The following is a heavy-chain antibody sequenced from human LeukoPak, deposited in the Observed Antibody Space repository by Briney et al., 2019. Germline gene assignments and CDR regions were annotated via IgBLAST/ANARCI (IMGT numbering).Heavy chain of an antibody. Sequence: SETLSLTCTVSGGSISSYYWSWIRQLPGKGLEWIGYIYTSGSTNYNPSLKSRVTISVDTSKNQFSLKLSSVTAADTAVYYCARLDIVATIRGIYYYMDVWGKGTTVTVSS. D-gene: IGHD5-12*01. CDR3: ARLDIVATIRGIYYYMDV. CDR2: IYTSGST. V-gene: IGHV4-4*09. J-gene: IGHJ6*03. CDR1: GGSISSYY.